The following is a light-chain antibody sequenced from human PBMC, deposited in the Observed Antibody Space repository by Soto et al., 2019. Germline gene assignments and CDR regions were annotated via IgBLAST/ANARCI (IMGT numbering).Light chain of an antibody. Sequence: EIVLTQSPATLSLSQGERDTLSCRASQTINNYLAWYQQNPCQAPRLRVYDASYRAVGTPVRFSGSGSGTDFTLTNSSLEPEDFAFYNCQQRSYWPPGLTVGGGPKVEI. CDR2: DAS. CDR3: QQRSYWPPGLT. CDR1: QTINNY. V-gene: IGKV3-11*01. J-gene: IGKJ4*01.